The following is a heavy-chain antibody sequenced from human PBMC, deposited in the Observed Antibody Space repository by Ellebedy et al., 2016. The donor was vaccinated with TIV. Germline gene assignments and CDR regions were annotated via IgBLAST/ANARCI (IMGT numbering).Heavy chain of an antibody. CDR3: ARDMAWGNERVNDALDI. CDR1: GFTFTPYA. Sequence: GESLKISCAASGFTFTPYAINWVRQAPGKGLEWLSYISGSSLTIYYADSVKGRFTISRDNAENSLYLQMTSLRAEDTAVYYCARDMAWGNERVNDALDIWGQGTMVIVSS. V-gene: IGHV3-48*04. J-gene: IGHJ3*02. D-gene: IGHD7-27*01. CDR2: ISGSSLTI.